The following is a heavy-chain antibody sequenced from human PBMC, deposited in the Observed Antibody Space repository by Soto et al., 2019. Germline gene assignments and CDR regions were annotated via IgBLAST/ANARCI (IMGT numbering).Heavy chain of an antibody. CDR3: VRVGGYYGDYPNFDY. CDR2: IYYSGRT. D-gene: IGHD4-17*01. Sequence: SETLSLTCSVSGSSISPYYWSWIRQSPGKGLGWIGNIYYSGRTKYNPSLRSRVTISVDTTNIQFSLRLRSVTAADTAVYFCVRVGGYYGDYPNFDYWGQGTPVTVSS. V-gene: IGHV4-59*12. CDR1: GSSISPYY. J-gene: IGHJ4*02.